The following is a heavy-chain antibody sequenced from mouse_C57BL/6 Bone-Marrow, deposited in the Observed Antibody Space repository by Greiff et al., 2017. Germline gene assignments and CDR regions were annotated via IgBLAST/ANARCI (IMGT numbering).Heavy chain of an antibody. V-gene: IGHV14-4*01. CDR2: IDPENGDT. CDR3: TTGYYPWYFDV. D-gene: IGHD2-3*01. Sequence: EVKLVESGAELVRPGASVKLSCTASGFNIKDAYMHWVKQRPEQGLEWIGWIDPENGDTEYASKFQGKATITADTSSNTAYLQLSSLTSEDTAVYYCTTGYYPWYFDVWGTGTTVTVSS. CDR1: GFNIKDAY. J-gene: IGHJ1*03.